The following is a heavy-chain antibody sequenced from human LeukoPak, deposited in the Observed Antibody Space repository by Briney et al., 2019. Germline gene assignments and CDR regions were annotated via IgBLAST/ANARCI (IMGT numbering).Heavy chain of an antibody. CDR1: GFTVSGSA. Sequence: GGSLRLSCAASGFTVSGSAIHWVRQSSGKGLEWVGQIDKKDKGYATATAYAASVKGRFTISRDDSINTAYLQMKSLKDNDTAFYYCTGDSGTYNWFDPWGQGTLVTVSS. V-gene: IGHV3-73*01. CDR3: TGDSGTYNWFDP. D-gene: IGHD1-26*01. J-gene: IGHJ5*02. CDR2: IDKKDKGYATAT.